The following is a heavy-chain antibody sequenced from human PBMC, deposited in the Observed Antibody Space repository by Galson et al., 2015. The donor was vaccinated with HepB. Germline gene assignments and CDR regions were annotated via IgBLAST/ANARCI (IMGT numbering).Heavy chain of an antibody. CDR3: ARMGTYGSGSYSFDAFDI. V-gene: IGHV1-69*06. D-gene: IGHD3-10*01. CDR2: IIPIFGTA. Sequence: SVKVSCKASGGTFSSYAISWVRQAPGQGLEWMGGIIPIFGTANYAQKFQGRVTITADKSTSTAYMELSSLRSEDTAVYYCARMGTYGSGSYSFDAFDIWGQGTMVTVSS. CDR1: GGTFSSYA. J-gene: IGHJ3*02.